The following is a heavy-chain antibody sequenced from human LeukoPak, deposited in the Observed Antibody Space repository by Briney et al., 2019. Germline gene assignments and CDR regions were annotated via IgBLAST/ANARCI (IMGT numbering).Heavy chain of an antibody. Sequence: GASVKVSCKASGYTFTGYYMHWVRQAPGQGLEWMGRINPNSGGTNYAQKFQGRVTMTRDTSISTAYMELSRLRSDDTAVYYCARAPYYCDSSGSLGAFDIWGQGTMVTVSS. CDR3: ARAPYYCDSSGSLGAFDI. V-gene: IGHV1-2*06. D-gene: IGHD3-22*01. CDR1: GYTFTGYY. J-gene: IGHJ3*02. CDR2: INPNSGGT.